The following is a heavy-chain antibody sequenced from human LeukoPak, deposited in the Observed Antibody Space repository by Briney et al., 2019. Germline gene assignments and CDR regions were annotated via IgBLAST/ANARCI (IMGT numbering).Heavy chain of an antibody. J-gene: IGHJ5*02. Sequence: ASVKVSCKASGYTFTGYYMHWVRQAPGQGLEWMGRINPNSGGTNYAQKFQGRVTMTRDTSISTAYMELSRLKSDDTAVYYCARGRRYGGPTSNWFDPWGQGTLVTVSS. D-gene: IGHD1-26*01. CDR2: INPNSGGT. CDR1: GYTFTGYY. CDR3: ARGRRYGGPTSNWFDP. V-gene: IGHV1-2*02.